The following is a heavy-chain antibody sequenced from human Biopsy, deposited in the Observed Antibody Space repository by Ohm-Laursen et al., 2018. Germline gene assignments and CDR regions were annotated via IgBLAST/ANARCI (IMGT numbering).Heavy chain of an antibody. D-gene: IGHD6-19*01. CDR1: GGTFSNYG. J-gene: IGHJ4*02. V-gene: IGHV1-69*06. CDR3: ALQSVAQMKNFDY. Sequence: SSVKVSCKSPGGTFSNYGVNWVRQAPGQGLEWLGGNIPILGTGNYAQKFQDRVTVAADTSTSTATMELRSLRSDDTAVYYCALQSVAQMKNFDYWGQGTLVTVSS. CDR2: NIPILGTG.